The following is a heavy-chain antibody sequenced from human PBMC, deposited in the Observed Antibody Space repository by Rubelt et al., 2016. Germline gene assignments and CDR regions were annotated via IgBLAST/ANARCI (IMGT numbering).Heavy chain of an antibody. CDR3: ARVRSGWTPIDY. Sequence: QAPGKGLEWVAVISSDGTNKYDADSVKGRFTISRDNAKNSLYLQMNSLRAEDTAVYYCARVRSGWTPIDYWGQGTLVTVSS. V-gene: IGHV3-30*04. D-gene: IGHD6-19*01. CDR2: ISSDGTNK. J-gene: IGHJ4*02.